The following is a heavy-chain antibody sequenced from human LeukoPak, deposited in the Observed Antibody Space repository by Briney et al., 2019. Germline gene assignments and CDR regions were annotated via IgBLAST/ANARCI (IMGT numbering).Heavy chain of an antibody. CDR2: INPNSGDT. Sequence: GASVKVSCKASGYTFNNYYMHWVRQAPGQGLEWMGWINPNSGDTNYAQKFQGRVTMTRDTSITTAYMELSRLRSDDTAVYYCARDPRGVILAAAGEQNDYWGQGTLVTVSS. CDR3: ARDPRGVILAAAGEQNDY. V-gene: IGHV1-2*02. D-gene: IGHD6-13*01. J-gene: IGHJ4*02. CDR1: GYTFNNYY.